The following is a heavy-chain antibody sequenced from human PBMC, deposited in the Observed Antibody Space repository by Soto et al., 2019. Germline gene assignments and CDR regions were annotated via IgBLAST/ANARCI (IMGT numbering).Heavy chain of an antibody. D-gene: IGHD1-20*01. CDR1: GFTFSNAW. CDR3: TIYNWNKPPGY. Sequence: GGSLRLSCAASGFTFSNAWMSWVRQAPGKGLEWVGRIKSKTDGGTTDYAAPVKGRFTISRDDSKNTLYLQMNSLKTEDTAVYYCTIYNWNKPPGYWGQGTLVTVSS. CDR2: IKSKTDGGTT. J-gene: IGHJ4*02. V-gene: IGHV3-15*01.